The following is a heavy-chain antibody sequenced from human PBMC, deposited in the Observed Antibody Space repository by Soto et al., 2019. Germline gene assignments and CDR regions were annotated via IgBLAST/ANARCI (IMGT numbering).Heavy chain of an antibody. CDR3: ARRGVEAGSYARWFEP. V-gene: IGHV3-23*01. J-gene: IGHJ5*02. Sequence: VGSLRLSCEGSVFTFSNYGMSWVRHSPGKGLEWVSGIGSSGTTYYADSVKGRFTVSRDNSKKTMYMQMNSLRADDTAVYYCARRGVEAGSYARWFEPWGQGPRFTVSS. CDR1: VFTFSNYG. D-gene: IGHD6-13*01. CDR2: IGSSGTT.